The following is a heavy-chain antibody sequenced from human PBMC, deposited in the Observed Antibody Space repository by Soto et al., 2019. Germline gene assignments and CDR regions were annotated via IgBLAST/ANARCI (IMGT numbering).Heavy chain of an antibody. CDR2: ISSDGSEK. V-gene: IGHV3-30*18. CDR1: GFTFSNYA. D-gene: IGHD4-17*01. Sequence: GGTLRLCCVASGFTFSNYAMHWVRQAPGKGLGWVAVISSDGSEKYYLDSVRDRFTISRDNSKNTLYLQMNNLRPEDTAMYYCANSWTTLTTGFDFWGQGALVTVSS. CDR3: ANSWTTLTTGFDF. J-gene: IGHJ4*02.